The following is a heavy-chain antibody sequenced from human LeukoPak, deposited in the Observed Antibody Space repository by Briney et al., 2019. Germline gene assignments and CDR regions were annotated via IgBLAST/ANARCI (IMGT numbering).Heavy chain of an antibody. CDR1: GGTFSSYA. V-gene: IGHV1-69*13. J-gene: IGHJ3*02. D-gene: IGHD2-2*01. CDR2: IIPIFGTA. CDR3: ARVTPFDIVVVPAASGPFDI. Sequence: SVKVSCKASGGTFSSYAIRWVRQAPGQGLEWMEGIIPIFGTANYAQKFRGRVTITGDESTSTAYMELSSLRSEDTAVHYCARVTPFDIVVVPAASGPFDIWGQGTMVTVSS.